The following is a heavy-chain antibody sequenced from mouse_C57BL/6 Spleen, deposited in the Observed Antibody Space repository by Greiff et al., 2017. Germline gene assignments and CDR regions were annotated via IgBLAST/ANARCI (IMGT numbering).Heavy chain of an antibody. V-gene: IGHV14-4*01. CDR3: TPYYSNYGNYAMDY. Sequence: VQLQQSGAELVRPGASVKLSCTASGFNIKDDYMHWVKQRPGQGLEWIGWIDPGNGDTEYASKFQGKATITADTSSNTAYLQLSSLTSEDTAVYYCTPYYSNYGNYAMDYWGQGTSVTVSS. J-gene: IGHJ4*01. D-gene: IGHD2-5*01. CDR1: GFNIKDDY. CDR2: IDPGNGDT.